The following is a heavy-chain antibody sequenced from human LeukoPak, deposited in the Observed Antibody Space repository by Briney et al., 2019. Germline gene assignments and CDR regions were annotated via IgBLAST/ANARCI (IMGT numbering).Heavy chain of an antibody. CDR1: GFTFSNYA. V-gene: IGHV3-23*01. J-gene: IGHJ4*02. CDR2: ITATSDTT. CDR3: AKRRSYSGYDIDY. D-gene: IGHD5-12*01. Sequence: PGGSLRLSCAASGFTFSNYAMTWVRQAPGKGLEWVSAITATSDTTYYVDSVKGRFTISRDNSKDTLYLQMNSLRAEDTALYYCAKRRSYSGYDIDYWGQGTPVTVSS.